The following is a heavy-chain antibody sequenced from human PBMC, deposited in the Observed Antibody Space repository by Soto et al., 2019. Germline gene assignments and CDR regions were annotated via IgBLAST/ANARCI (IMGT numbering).Heavy chain of an antibody. J-gene: IGHJ4*01. CDR3: ARDGVAPANINLDY. CDR2: ISGDSGNT. V-gene: IGHV1-3*01. Sequence: SSVKGSCKASGYMFTKSAMHWVRQAPGQRLEWMGWISGDSGNTKYSPKLQDRVTITRDTSASTAYMELSSLRSEDTALYYCARDGVAPANINLDYWGQGTLVTV. CDR1: GYMFTKSA.